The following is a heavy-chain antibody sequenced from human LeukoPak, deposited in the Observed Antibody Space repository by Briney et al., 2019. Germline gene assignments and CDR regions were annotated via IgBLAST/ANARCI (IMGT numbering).Heavy chain of an antibody. CDR3: AKRGQDDSVIDY. CDR2: IRYDGRKE. CDR1: GFTFSSYG. V-gene: IGHV3-30*02. Sequence: PGGSLRLSCTASGFTFSSYGMHWVRQAPGKGLEWVGFIRYDGRKEYYADPLKGRFTISRDNSKNTLSLQVNSLRAEDTAVYYCAKRGQDDSVIDYWGRGTLVTVSS. D-gene: IGHD3-3*01. J-gene: IGHJ4*02.